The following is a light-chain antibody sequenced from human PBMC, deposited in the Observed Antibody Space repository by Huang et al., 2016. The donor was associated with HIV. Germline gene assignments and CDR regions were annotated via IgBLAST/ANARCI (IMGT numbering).Light chain of an antibody. CDR2: AAS. V-gene: IGKV1-NL1*01. J-gene: IGKJ2*01. CDR3: QQYHSTPYT. Sequence: DIQKTQSPYSLSASVKNRVNMTCRASQAIAKSLAWYQQTPGKAPKLLRYAASRLESGVPTWFSGSGSGTDSTLTISSLQPEDFASYYCQQYHSTPYTFGQGTKLEIK. CDR1: QAIAKS.